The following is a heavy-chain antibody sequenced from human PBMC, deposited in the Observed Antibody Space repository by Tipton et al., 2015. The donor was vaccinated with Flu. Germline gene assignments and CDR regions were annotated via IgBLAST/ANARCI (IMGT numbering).Heavy chain of an antibody. Sequence: SLRLSCAASGFTFSSYWMNWVRQAPGKGLQWLANIKQDASEKHYVDSVKGRFSISRDNAKNSLYLQMDNLRVEDTAVYYCARAPRRHSGSGPLDYWGQGTLVTVAS. CDR1: GFTFSSYW. CDR2: IKQDASEK. D-gene: IGHD3-10*01. J-gene: IGHJ4*02. CDR3: ARAPRRHSGSGPLDY. V-gene: IGHV3-7*01.